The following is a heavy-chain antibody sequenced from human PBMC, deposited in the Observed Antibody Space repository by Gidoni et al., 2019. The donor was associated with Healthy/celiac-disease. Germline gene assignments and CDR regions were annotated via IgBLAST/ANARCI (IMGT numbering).Heavy chain of an antibody. V-gene: IGHV4-31*03. CDR1: GGSIRSGGYY. J-gene: IGHJ4*02. D-gene: IGHD1-26*01. CDR3: ARERGNIVGATWGSYFDY. Sequence: QVQLQESGPGLVKPSQTLSLTCTVPGGSIRSGGYYWSWIRQHPGKGLEWIGYIYYSGSTYYNPSLKSRVTISVDTSKNQFSLKLSSVTAADTAVYYCARERGNIVGATWGSYFDYWGQGTLVTVSS. CDR2: IYYSGST.